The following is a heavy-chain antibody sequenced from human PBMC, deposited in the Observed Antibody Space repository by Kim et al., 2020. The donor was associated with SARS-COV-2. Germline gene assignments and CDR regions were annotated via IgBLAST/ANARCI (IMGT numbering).Heavy chain of an antibody. J-gene: IGHJ4*02. V-gene: IGHV3-30*04. CDR3: ASFNGDYGVDY. Sequence: GGSLRLSYAASGFTFSSYAMHWVRQAPGKGLEWVAVISYDGSNKYYADSVKGRFTISRDNSKNTLYLQMNSLRAEDTAVYYCASFNGDYGVDYWGQGTLVTVSS. CDR2: ISYDGSNK. CDR1: GFTFSSYA. D-gene: IGHD4-17*01.